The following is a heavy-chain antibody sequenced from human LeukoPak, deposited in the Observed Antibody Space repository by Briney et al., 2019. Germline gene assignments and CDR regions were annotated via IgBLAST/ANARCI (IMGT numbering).Heavy chain of an antibody. V-gene: IGHV3-23*01. CDR3: ARGTSNPDY. CDR2: ISGSGGST. Sequence: GGSLRLSCAGSGFTFSSYGMSWVRQAPGKGLEWVSGISGSGGSTYYADSVKGRFTISRDNSKNTPYLQMNSLRAEDTAVYYCARGTSNPDYWGQGTLVTVSS. J-gene: IGHJ4*02. CDR1: GFTFSSYG.